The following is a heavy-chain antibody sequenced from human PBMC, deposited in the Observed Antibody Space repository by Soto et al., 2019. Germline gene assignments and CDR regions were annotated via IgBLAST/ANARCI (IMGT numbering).Heavy chain of an antibody. CDR2: IYSDGTT. CDR1: GFTVSRNY. CDR3: ARDPLPITYSAYGMDV. D-gene: IGHD1-20*01. Sequence: EVQLVESGGGLVQPGGSLRLSCVASGFTVSRNYMSWVRQAPGKGLEWVSGIYSDGTTDYADSVKGRFTISRDNSKNTLYLQVNSLRAEDTAVYYCARDPLPITYSAYGMDVWGQGTTVTVSS. V-gene: IGHV3-66*01. J-gene: IGHJ6*02.